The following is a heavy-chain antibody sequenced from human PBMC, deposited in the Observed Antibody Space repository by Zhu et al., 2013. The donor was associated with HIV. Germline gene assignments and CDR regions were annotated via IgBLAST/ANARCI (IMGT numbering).Heavy chain of an antibody. CDR1: GGTFSSYA. J-gene: IGHJ4*02. CDR3: ARDRVGDYDSSGYYFPGY. Sequence: QVQLVQSGAEVKKPGSSVKVSCKASGGTFSSYAISWVRQAPGQGLEWMGGIIPIFGTANYAQKFQGRVTITADESTSTAYMELSSLRSEDTAVYYCARDRVGDYDSSGYYFPGYWGQGTLVTVSS. CDR2: IIPIFGTA. V-gene: IGHV1-69*01. D-gene: IGHD3-22*01.